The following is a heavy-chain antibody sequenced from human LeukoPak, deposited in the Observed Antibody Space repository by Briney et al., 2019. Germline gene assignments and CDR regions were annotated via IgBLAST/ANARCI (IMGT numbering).Heavy chain of an antibody. Sequence: ASVKVSCKASGYIFTGYYMHWVRQAPGQGLEWMGWINPTSGGADYAQKFQGRVTMTRDTSISTAYMELSRLTSDDTAVYYCARDHAADYGDYWGQGTLVTVSS. J-gene: IGHJ4*02. V-gene: IGHV1-2*02. CDR3: ARDHAADYGDY. CDR2: INPTSGGA. CDR1: GYIFTGYY. D-gene: IGHD2-15*01.